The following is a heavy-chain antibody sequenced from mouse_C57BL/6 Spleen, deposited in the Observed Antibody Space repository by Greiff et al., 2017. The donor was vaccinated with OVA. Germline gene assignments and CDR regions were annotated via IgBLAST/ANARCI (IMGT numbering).Heavy chain of an antibody. V-gene: IGHV1-59*01. CDR3: AKSGGSSYDFDY. J-gene: IGHJ2*01. D-gene: IGHD1-1*01. Sequence: VQLQQPGAELVRPGTSVKLSCKASGYTFTSYWMHWVKQRPGQGLEWIGVIDPSDSYTNYNQKFKRKATLTVDTSSSTAYMQLSSLTSEDSAVYYCAKSGGSSYDFDYWGQGTTLTVSS. CDR1: GYTFTSYW. CDR2: IDPSDSYT.